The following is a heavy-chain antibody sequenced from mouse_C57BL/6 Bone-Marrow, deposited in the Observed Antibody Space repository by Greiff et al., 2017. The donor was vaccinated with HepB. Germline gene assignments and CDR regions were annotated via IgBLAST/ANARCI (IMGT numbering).Heavy chain of an antibody. V-gene: IGHV1-64*01. CDR2: IHPNSGST. D-gene: IGHD1-1*01. CDR1: GYTFTSYW. CDR3: ARKDYGSSYDAMDY. J-gene: IGHJ4*01. Sequence: QVHVKQPGAELVKPGASVKLSCKASGYTFTSYWMHWVKQRPGQGLEWIGMIHPNSGSTNYNEKFKSKATLTVDKSSSTAYMQLSSLTSEDSAVYYCARKDYGSSYDAMDYWGQGTSVTVSS.